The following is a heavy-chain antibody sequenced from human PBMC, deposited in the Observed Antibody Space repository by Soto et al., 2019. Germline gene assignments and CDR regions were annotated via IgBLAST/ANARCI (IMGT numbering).Heavy chain of an antibody. CDR1: GYGFTTYG. J-gene: IGHJ4*01. CDR2: ISAHNGNT. Sequence: QVHLVQSGAEVKKPGASVKVSCKGSGYGFTTYGITWVRQAPGQGLEWMAWISAHNGNTNYAQKLQGRVTVTRDTSTSTAYMELRSLRSDDTAVYYCARGRYGDYWGHGALFTVSS. D-gene: IGHD1-1*01. V-gene: IGHV1-18*01. CDR3: ARGRYGDY.